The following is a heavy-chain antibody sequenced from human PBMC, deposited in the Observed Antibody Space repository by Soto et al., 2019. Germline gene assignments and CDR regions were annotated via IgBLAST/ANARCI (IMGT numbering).Heavy chain of an antibody. CDR2: SRNKANSYSI. Sequence: PGGSLRLSCAASGFTFSDHYIDWVRQAPGKGLEWVGRSRNKANSYSIEYAASVKGRFTISRDDSKNSVYLQMSNLRTEDTAVYFRACSPKVGRSYQLVDRGQGTLVSVSS. D-gene: IGHD1-1*01. CDR3: ACSPKVGRSYQLVD. CDR1: GFTFSDHY. J-gene: IGHJ4*02. V-gene: IGHV3-72*01.